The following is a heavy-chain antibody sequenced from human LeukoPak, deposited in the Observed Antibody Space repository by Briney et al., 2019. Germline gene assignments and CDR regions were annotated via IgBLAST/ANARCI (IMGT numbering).Heavy chain of an antibody. CDR2: IIPIFGTA. CDR1: GGTFSSYA. J-gene: IGHJ4*02. V-gene: IGHV1-69*13. CDR3: ARVLSPYCSGGSCYLGYFDY. Sequence: ASVKVSCKASGGTFSSYAISWVRQAPGQGLEWMGGIIPIFGTANYAQKFQGRVTITADESTSTAYMELSSLRSEDTAVYYCARVLSPYCSGGSCYLGYFDYWGQGTLVTVSS. D-gene: IGHD2-15*01.